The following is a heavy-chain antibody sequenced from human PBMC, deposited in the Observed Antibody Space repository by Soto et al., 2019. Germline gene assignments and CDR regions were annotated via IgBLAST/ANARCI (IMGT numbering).Heavy chain of an antibody. Sequence: GGSLRLSCAASGFTFIDYAISWVRQAPGKGLEWVSAISGSGGSTYYADSVKGRFTISRDNSKNTLYLQMNSLRAEDTAVYYCAKAKGIAARLGYFDYWGQGTLVTVSS. J-gene: IGHJ4*02. CDR3: AKAKGIAARLGYFDY. CDR2: ISGSGGST. V-gene: IGHV3-23*01. D-gene: IGHD6-6*01. CDR1: GFTFIDYA.